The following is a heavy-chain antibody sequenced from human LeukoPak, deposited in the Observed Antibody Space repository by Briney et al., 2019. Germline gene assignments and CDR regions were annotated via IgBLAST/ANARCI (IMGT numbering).Heavy chain of an antibody. CDR2: INHSGST. CDR3: ARARRSGSYLDY. D-gene: IGHD1-26*01. J-gene: IGHJ4*02. CDR1: GGSFSGYY. V-gene: IGHV4-34*01. Sequence: SETLSLTCAVYGGSFSGYYWSWIRQPPGKGLEWIGEINHSGSTNYNPSLKSRVTISVDMSKNQFSLKLSSVTAADTAVYYCARARRSGSYLDYWGQGTLVTVSS.